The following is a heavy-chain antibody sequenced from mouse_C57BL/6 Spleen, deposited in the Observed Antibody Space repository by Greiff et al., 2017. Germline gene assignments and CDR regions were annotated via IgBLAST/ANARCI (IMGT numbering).Heavy chain of an antibody. D-gene: IGHD3-1*01. CDR1: GYTFTDYY. V-gene: IGHV1-76*01. CDR3: ARGWANSYFDY. J-gene: IGHJ2*01. Sequence: VQLQQSGAELVRPGASVKLSCKASGYTFTDYYINWVKQRPGQGLEWIARIYPGSGNTYYNEKFKGKATLTAEKSSSTAYMQLSSLTSEDSAVYVCARGWANSYFDYWGQGTTVTVSS. CDR2: IYPGSGNT.